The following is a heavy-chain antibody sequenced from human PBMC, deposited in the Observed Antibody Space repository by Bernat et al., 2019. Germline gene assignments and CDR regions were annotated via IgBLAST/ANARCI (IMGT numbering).Heavy chain of an antibody. V-gene: IGHV3-30*18. CDR3: AKERRLATKKYNWFDP. CDR2: ISYDGSNK. D-gene: IGHD5-12*01. CDR1: GFTFSSYG. J-gene: IGHJ5*02. Sequence: QVQLVESGGGVVQPGRSLRLSCAASGFTFSSYGMHWVRQAPGKGLEWVAVISYDGSNKYYADSVKGRFTISRDNSKNTLYLQMNSLRAEDTAVYYCAKERRLATKKYNWFDPWGQGTLVTVSS.